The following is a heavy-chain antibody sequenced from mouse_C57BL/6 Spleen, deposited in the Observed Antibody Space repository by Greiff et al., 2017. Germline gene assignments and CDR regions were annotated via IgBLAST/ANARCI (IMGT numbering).Heavy chain of an antibody. D-gene: IGHD1-1*01. V-gene: IGHV5-15*01. Sequence: EVQGVESGGGLVQPGGSLKLSCAASGFTFSDYGMAWVRQAPRKGPEWVAFISNLAYSIYYADTVTGRFTISRENAKNTLYLEMSSLRSEDTAMYYCARRGSSHWYFDVWGTGTTVTVSS. CDR1: GFTFSDYG. J-gene: IGHJ1*03. CDR2: ISNLAYSI. CDR3: ARRGSSHWYFDV.